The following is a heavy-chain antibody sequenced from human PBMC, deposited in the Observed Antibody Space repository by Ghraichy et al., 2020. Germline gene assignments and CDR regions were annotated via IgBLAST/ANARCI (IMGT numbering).Heavy chain of an antibody. CDR3: AKKIRISGSYSS. V-gene: IGHV3-23*01. J-gene: IGHJ5*02. D-gene: IGHD1-26*01. CDR2: ISISGGSA. CDR1: GFTFSSYA. Sequence: LSLTCAASGFTFSSYAMSWVRQAPVKGLEWVSTISISGGSAYYADSVKGRFTISRDISKNTLYLQMNSLRAEDTAVYYCAKKIRISGSYSSWGQGALV.